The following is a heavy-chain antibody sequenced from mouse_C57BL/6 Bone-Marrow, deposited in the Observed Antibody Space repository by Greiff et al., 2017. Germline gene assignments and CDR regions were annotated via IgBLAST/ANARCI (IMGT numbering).Heavy chain of an antibody. CDR3: ANYYGSSYWYFDV. D-gene: IGHD1-1*01. CDR2: IYPRSGNT. Sequence: QVQLQQSGAELARPGASVKLSCKASGYTFTSYGISWVKQRTGQGLEWIGEIYPRSGNTYYNEKFKGKATLTADKSSSTAYMELRSLTSEDSAVYFCANYYGSSYWYFDVWGTGTTVTVSS. J-gene: IGHJ1*03. V-gene: IGHV1-81*01. CDR1: GYTFTSYG.